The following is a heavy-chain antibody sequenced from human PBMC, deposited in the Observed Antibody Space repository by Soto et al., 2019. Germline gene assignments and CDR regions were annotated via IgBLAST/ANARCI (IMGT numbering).Heavy chain of an antibody. Sequence: GGSLRLSCAVSGFTFSFSDHHMDWVRQAPGKGLEWVGRSRTKAYSYSTEYAASVKGTFTISRDDSKNSVYLQMNSLKTEDTAVYFCVSYGSGSNYKNDYWGQGTLVTVSS. CDR3: VSYGSGSNYKNDY. CDR1: GFTFSFSDHH. V-gene: IGHV3-72*01. D-gene: IGHD3-10*01. J-gene: IGHJ4*02. CDR2: SRTKAYSYST.